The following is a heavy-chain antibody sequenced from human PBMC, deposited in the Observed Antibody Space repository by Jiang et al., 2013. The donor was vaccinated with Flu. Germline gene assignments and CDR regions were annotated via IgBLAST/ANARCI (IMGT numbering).Heavy chain of an antibody. CDR1: GDSVSSNSAA. CDR2: TYYRSKWYN. CDR3: ARGFTAVDTAMVSGWFDP. V-gene: IGHV6-1*01. D-gene: IGHD5-18*01. J-gene: IGHJ5*02. Sequence: SQTLSLTCAISGDSVSSNSAAWNWIRQSPSRGLEWLGRTYYRSKWYNDYAVSVKSRITINPDTSKNQFSLQLNSVTPEDTAVYYCARGFTAVDTAMVSGWFDPWGQGTLVTVSS.